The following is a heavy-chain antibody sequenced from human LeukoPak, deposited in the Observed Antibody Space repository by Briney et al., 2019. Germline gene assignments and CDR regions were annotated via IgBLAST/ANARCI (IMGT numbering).Heavy chain of an antibody. D-gene: IGHD4-17*01. Sequence: GGSLGLSCAASGFTFSNYWMSWVRQAPGKGLEWVGNIQEDGSAQYYVDPVKGRFTISRDNAKNLLYLQMNSLRADDTAVYYCARVAYGDRYWGQGTLVTVSS. CDR3: ARVAYGDRY. V-gene: IGHV3-7*01. CDR2: IQEDGSAQ. J-gene: IGHJ4*02. CDR1: GFTFSNYW.